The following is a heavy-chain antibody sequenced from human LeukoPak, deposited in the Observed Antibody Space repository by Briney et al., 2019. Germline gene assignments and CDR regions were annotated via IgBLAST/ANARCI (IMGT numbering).Heavy chain of an antibody. V-gene: IGHV4-34*01. CDR3: ARSKVCGGNSYYYYYGMDV. J-gene: IGHJ6*02. CDR1: GGSFSGYY. D-gene: IGHD4-23*01. Sequence: SETLSLTCAVYGGSFSGYYWSWIRQPPGKGLEWIGEINHSGSTNYNPSLKSRVTISVDTSKNQFSLKLSSVTAADTAVYYCARSKVCGGNSYYYYYGMDVWGQGTTVTVSS. CDR2: INHSGST.